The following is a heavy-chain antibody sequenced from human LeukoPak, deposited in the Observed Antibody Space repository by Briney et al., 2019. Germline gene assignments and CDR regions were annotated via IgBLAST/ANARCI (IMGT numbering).Heavy chain of an antibody. CDR1: GGSINSYY. J-gene: IGHJ5*01. Sequence: SETLSLTCTVSGGSINSYYWSWIRQPPGKGLEWIGYIYYSGSTNYNPSLKSRVTISVDTSKNQFSLKMSSVTAADTAVYYCARARDGHINNCFDSWGQGTLVTVSS. V-gene: IGHV4-59*01. D-gene: IGHD5-24*01. CDR2: IYYSGST. CDR3: ARARDGHINNCFDS.